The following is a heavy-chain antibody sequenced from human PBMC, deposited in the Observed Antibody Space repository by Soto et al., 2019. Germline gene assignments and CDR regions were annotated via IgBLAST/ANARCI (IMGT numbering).Heavy chain of an antibody. D-gene: IGHD2-15*01. V-gene: IGHV1-8*01. CDR3: ARALRYCSGGSCYSGGDYYYGMDV. CDR1: GYTFTSYD. J-gene: IGHJ6*02. Sequence: ASVKVSCKASGYTFTSYDINWVRQATGQGLEWMGWMNPNSGNTGYAQKFQGRVTMTRNTSISTAYMELSSLRSEDTAVYYCARALRYCSGGSCYSGGDYYYGMDVWGQGTTVTVSS. CDR2: MNPNSGNT.